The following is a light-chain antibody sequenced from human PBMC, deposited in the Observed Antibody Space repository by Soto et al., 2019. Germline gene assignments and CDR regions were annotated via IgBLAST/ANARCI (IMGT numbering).Light chain of an antibody. CDR1: QSVGSS. Sequence: ETVLTLAPATLSLSPGERATLACRASQSVGSSLAWYQQKPGQAPRLLIYDASTRATGIPARFSGSGSGTDFTLPISSLEAEDFAVYYCQQYNNWPPLTFGQGTRLE. J-gene: IGKJ5*01. CDR3: QQYNNWPPLT. CDR2: DAS. V-gene: IGKV3-11*01.